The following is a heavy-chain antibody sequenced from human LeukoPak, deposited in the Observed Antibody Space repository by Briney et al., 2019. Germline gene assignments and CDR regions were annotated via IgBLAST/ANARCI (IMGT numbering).Heavy chain of an antibody. CDR1: GFTFSSYW. D-gene: IGHD6-13*01. CDR2: IKQDGSEK. V-gene: IGHV3-7*01. CDR3: ARERPAAASAFDI. Sequence: GGSLRLSCAASGFTFSSYWMSWVRQAPGKGLEWVANIKQDGSEKYYVASVKGRFTISRDNAKNSLYLQMNSLRAEDTAVYYCARERPAAASAFDIWGQGTMVTVSS. J-gene: IGHJ3*02.